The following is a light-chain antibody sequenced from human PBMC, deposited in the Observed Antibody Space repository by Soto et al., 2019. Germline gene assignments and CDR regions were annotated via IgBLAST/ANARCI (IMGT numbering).Light chain of an antibody. Sequence: QSVLTQPASVSGSPGHSITISCTGSGSDLGSYNLVSWYQQHPGKAPKLTIYEATKRPSGVSFRFSGSKSGNTASLTISRLQAEDEAIYYCSSYAGYTTFVVFGGGTKLTVL. V-gene: IGLV2-23*01. J-gene: IGLJ2*01. CDR3: SSYAGYTTFVV. CDR2: EAT. CDR1: GSDLGSYNL.